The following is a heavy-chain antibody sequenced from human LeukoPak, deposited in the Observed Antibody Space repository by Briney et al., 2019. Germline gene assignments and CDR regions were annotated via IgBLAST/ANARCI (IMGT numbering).Heavy chain of an antibody. V-gene: IGHV6-1*01. CDR2: TYLRSKWYN. Sequence: SQTLSHTCAISGDSVVTNNVAWNWIRQSPSRGLEWLGRTYLRSKWYNEYAVSVKSRITINPDTSRNHFSLQLNSVIPEDTAVYYCTRGKYSGFDIWGQGTMVTVPS. D-gene: IGHD2-21*01. CDR1: GDSVVTNNVA. CDR3: TRGKYSGFDI. J-gene: IGHJ3*02.